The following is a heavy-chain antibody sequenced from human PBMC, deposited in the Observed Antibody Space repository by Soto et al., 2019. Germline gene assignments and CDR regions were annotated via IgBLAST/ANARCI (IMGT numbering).Heavy chain of an antibody. V-gene: IGHV1-18*01. D-gene: IGHD3-3*01. CDR1: GYTFTSYG. CDR3: ARGIFGVVILANPDAFDI. Sequence: ASVKVSCKASGYTFTSYGISWVRQAPGQGLEWMGWISAYNGNTNYAQKLQGRVTMTTDTSTSTAYMELRSLRSDDTAVYYCARGIFGVVILANPDAFDIWGQGTMVIVSS. J-gene: IGHJ3*02. CDR2: ISAYNGNT.